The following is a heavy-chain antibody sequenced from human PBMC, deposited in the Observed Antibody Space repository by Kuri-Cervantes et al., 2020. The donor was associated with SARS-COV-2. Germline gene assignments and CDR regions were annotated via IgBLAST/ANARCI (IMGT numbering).Heavy chain of an antibody. Sequence: ETLSLTCAASGFTFGNAWMSWVRQAPGKGLEWVGRIRSKANSYATAYAASVKGRFTIPRDDSKNTAYLQMNSLKTEDTAVYYCTRFSSSSVYWGQGTLVTVSS. CDR1: GFTFGNAW. CDR3: TRFSSSSVY. CDR2: IRSKANSYAT. D-gene: IGHD6-6*01. J-gene: IGHJ4*02. V-gene: IGHV3-73*01.